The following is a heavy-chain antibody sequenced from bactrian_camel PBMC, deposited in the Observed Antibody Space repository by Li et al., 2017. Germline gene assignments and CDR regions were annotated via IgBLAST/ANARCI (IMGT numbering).Heavy chain of an antibody. Sequence: DVQLVESGGGLVQPGGSLRLSCAASGFTFSDVTMSWVRQAAGKGLEWVSGISWNGAKSNYADAVKGRFTISRDNLQMNSLKSEDTGLYYCATSLTDNWLRGFGYWGQGTQVTVS. J-gene: IGHJ6*01. CDR1: GFTFSDVT. CDR3: ATSLTDNWLRGFGY. V-gene: IGHV3-1*01. CDR2: ISWNGAKS. D-gene: IGHD7*01.